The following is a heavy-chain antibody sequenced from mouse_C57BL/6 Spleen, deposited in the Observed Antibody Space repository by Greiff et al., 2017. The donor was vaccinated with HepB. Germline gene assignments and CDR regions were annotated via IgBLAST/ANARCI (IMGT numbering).Heavy chain of an antibody. Sequence: DVKLQESGGGLVKPGGSLKLSCAASGFTFSDYGMHWVRQAPEKGLEWVAYISSGSSTIYYADTVKGRFTISRDNAKNTLFLQMTSLRSEDTAMYYCARGYYSNYAMDYWGQGTSVTVSS. CDR3: ARGYYSNYAMDY. CDR1: GFTFSDYG. D-gene: IGHD2-5*01. V-gene: IGHV5-17*01. CDR2: ISSGSSTI. J-gene: IGHJ4*01.